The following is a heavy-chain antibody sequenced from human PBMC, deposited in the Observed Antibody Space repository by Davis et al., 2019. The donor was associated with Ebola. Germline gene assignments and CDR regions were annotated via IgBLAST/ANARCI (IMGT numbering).Heavy chain of an antibody. J-gene: IGHJ4*02. CDR3: ARGHIAAAGNFDY. CDR2: IWYDGSNK. CDR1: GFTFSSYG. V-gene: IGHV3-33*01. Sequence: GESLKISCAASGFTFSSYGMHWVRQAPGKGLEWVAVIWYDGSNKYYADSVKGRFTISRDNSKNTLYLQMNSLRAEDTAVCYCARGHIAAAGNFDYWGQGTLVTVSS. D-gene: IGHD6-13*01.